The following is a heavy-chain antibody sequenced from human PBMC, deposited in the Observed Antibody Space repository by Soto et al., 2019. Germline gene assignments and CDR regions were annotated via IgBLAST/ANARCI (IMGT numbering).Heavy chain of an antibody. CDR1: GYSISSGYN. V-gene: IGHV4-38-2*02. CDR3: ARDGPYGMDV. Sequence: SETLSLTCAVSGYSISSGYNWGWIRQPPGKGLEWIGSVYRTGSAYYNSSLKSRVTISVDTSKNQFSLKLKDVTAADTAVYYCARDGPYGMDVWGQGTTVTVSS. CDR2: VYRTGSA. J-gene: IGHJ6*02.